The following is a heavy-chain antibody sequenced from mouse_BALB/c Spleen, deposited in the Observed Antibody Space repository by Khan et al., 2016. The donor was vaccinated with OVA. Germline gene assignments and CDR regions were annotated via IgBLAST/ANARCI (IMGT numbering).Heavy chain of an antibody. CDR2: IWAGGSN. CDR1: GFTLNNYC. V-gene: IGHV2-9*02. J-gene: IGHJ2*01. D-gene: IGHD1-3*01. Sequence: QVQLKQSGPGLVAPSQTLSISCTASGFTLNNYCVHWVRQPPGKGLEWLGVIWAGGSNNYYSAPMSGLSTINDNSKSHVFLKLNSLQTDDTAMYYCARLADIWGQGTTLTVSS. CDR3: ARLADI.